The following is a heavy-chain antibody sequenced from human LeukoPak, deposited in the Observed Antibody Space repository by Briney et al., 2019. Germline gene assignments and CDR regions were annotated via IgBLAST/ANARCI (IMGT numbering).Heavy chain of an antibody. CDR2: IKTDASEK. CDR1: GFIFSNRW. J-gene: IGHJ1*01. D-gene: IGHD4-11*01. Sequence: GGSLRLSCETSGFIFSNRWMTWVRQAPGKGLEWVANIKTDASEKYYADSVKGRFTISRDNAKNSLYLQMNSLRAEDTAVYYCATYSTRNAREFQSWGQGTLVTVSS. CDR3: ATYSTRNAREFQS. V-gene: IGHV3-7*01.